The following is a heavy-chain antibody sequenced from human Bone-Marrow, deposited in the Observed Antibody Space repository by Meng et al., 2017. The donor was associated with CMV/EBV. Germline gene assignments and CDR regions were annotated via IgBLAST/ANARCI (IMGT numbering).Heavy chain of an antibody. CDR2: INPSGGST. CDR1: GYTFTGYY. V-gene: IGHV1-46*01. CDR3: ASPAYCGGDCYRRDAFDI. Sequence: ASVKVSCKASGYTFTGYYMHWVRQAPGQGLEWMGIINPSGGSTSYAQKFQGRVTITTDESTSTAYMELSSLRSEDTAVYYCASPAYCGGDCYRRDAFDIWGQGTMVTVSS. J-gene: IGHJ3*02. D-gene: IGHD2-21*01.